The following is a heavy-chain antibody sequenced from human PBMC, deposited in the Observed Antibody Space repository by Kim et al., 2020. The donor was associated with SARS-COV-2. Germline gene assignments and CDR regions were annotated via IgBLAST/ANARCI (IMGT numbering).Heavy chain of an antibody. Sequence: ASVKVSCKASGYTFTSYAMNWVRQAPGQGLEWMGWINTNTGNPTYAQGFTGRFVFSLDTSVSTAYLQISSLKAEDTAVYYCARDWYCSSTSCYGGYYYYYLGVRGKGTPVPV. CDR2: INTNTGNP. CDR3: ARDWYCSSTSCYGGYYYYYLGV. V-gene: IGHV7-4-1*02. J-gene: IGHJ6*03. CDR1: GYTFTSYA. D-gene: IGHD2-2*01.